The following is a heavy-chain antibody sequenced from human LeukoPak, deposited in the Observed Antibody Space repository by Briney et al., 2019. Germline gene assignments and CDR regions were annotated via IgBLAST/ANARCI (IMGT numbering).Heavy chain of an antibody. Sequence: SETLSLTCTVSGDFISRYYWSWIRQSPGKGLEWIGYVYDRGGTNYNPSLKSRAIISADTSKNQFSLKLSSATAADTAVYYCARTVGAVAGDYFDYWGQGTLVTVSS. J-gene: IGHJ4*02. D-gene: IGHD6-19*01. CDR2: VYDRGGT. CDR3: ARTVGAVAGDYFDY. V-gene: IGHV4-59*01. CDR1: GDFISRYY.